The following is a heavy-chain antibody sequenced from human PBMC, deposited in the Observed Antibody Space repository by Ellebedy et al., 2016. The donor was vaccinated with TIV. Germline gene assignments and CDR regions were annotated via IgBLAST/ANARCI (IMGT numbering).Heavy chain of an antibody. J-gene: IGHJ4*02. V-gene: IGHV3-23*01. CDR2: ISGSGATT. D-gene: IGHD6-19*01. Sequence: GESLKISCAASGFFFSSSAMSWVRQAPGKGLEWVSAISGSGATTHYADSVKGRFTISRDNSKNTLHLQMNSLRAEDTAVYYCAKRPQPGFSVAGTFDYWGQGTLVTVSS. CDR3: AKRPQPGFSVAGTFDY. CDR1: GFFFSSSA.